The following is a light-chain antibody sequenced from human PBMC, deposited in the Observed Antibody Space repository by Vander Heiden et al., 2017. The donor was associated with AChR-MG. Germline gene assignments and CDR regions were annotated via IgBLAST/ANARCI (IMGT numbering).Light chain of an antibody. V-gene: IGLV2-14*03. CDR3: SSYTTSSTV. J-gene: IGLJ2*01. CDR2: DVS. Sequence: QSALTQPASVSGSPGQSITIPCTGTSSDVGGYNYVSWYQQHPGKAPKLMIYDVSNRPSGVSDRFSGSKSDNTASLTISGLQAEDEADYYCSSYTTSSTVFGGGTKLTVL. CDR1: SSDVGGYNY.